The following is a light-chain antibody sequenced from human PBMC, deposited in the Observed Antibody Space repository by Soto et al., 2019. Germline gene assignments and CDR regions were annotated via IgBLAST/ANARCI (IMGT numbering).Light chain of an antibody. V-gene: IGLV1-47*01. Sequence: QSVLTQPPSASGTPGQRVTISCSGSSSNIGSNYVFWYQQLPGTAPKVLMYRNSQRPSGVPDRFSGSKSGTSASLAISGLRSEDEADYYCASWDDSLSGFVVFGGGTKVTFL. CDR3: ASWDDSLSGFVV. CDR2: RNS. CDR1: SSNIGSNY. J-gene: IGLJ2*01.